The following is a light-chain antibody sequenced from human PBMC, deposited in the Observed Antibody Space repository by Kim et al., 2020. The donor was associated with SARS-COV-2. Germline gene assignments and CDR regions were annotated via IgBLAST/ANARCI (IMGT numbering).Light chain of an antibody. CDR3: SAWDSSLSAWV. J-gene: IGLJ3*02. V-gene: IGLV10-54*04. CDR1: TNNVGDEG. CDR2: RDN. Sequence: QAGLTQPPSVSKGLRQTATLTCTGNTNNVGDEGTAWLQQHRGHPPKLLSYRDNNRPSGISERFSASRSGNTASLTITGLQPEDEADYYCSAWDSSLSAWVFGGVTQLTVL.